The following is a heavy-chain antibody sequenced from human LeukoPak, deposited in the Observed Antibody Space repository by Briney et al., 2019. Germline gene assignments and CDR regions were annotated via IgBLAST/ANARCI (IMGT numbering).Heavy chain of an antibody. Sequence: GASVKVSCKASGYTFTSYDINWVRQATGQGLEWMGWMNPNSGNTGYAQKFQGRVTMTRNTSISAAYMELSSLRSEDTAVYYCARGPMVRGVIGDAFDTWGQGTMVTVSS. D-gene: IGHD3-10*01. CDR1: GYTFTSYD. V-gene: IGHV1-8*01. CDR2: MNPNSGNT. CDR3: ARGPMVRGVIGDAFDT. J-gene: IGHJ3*02.